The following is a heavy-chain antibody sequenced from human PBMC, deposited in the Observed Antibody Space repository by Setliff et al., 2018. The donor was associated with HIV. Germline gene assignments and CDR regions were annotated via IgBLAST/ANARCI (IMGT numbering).Heavy chain of an antibody. V-gene: IGHV3-30*02. CDR2: IWYDGSNK. CDR3: ARDATYYNFWSGSYDAFDV. CDR1: GFTFSSYG. Sequence: PGGSLRLSCAASGFTFSSYGIHWVRQAPGKGLEWVALIWYDGSNKYYADSVKGRFTISRDNSKNTLYLQMNSLRAEDTAVYYCARDATYYNFWSGSYDAFDVWGPGTMVTVSS. D-gene: IGHD3-3*01. J-gene: IGHJ3*01.